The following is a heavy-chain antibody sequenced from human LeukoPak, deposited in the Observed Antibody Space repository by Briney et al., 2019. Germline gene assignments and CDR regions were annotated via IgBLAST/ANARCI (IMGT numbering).Heavy chain of an antibody. CDR2: IYYSGST. J-gene: IGHJ3*02. D-gene: IGHD1-26*01. CDR1: GGSISSSSYY. Sequence: SETLSLTCTVSGGSISSSSYYWGWIRQPPGKGLEWIGSIYYSGSTYYNPSLKSRVTISVDTSKNQFSLKLSSVTAADTAVYYCARRLRATGAFDIWGQGTMVTVSS. V-gene: IGHV4-39*01. CDR3: ARRLRATGAFDI.